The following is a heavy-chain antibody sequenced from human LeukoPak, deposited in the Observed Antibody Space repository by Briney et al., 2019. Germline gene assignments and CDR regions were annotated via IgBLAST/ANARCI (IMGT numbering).Heavy chain of an antibody. V-gene: IGHV3-53*04. CDR2: IYSGGST. CDR1: GFTVSSNY. CDR3: ARDLNIVGATGADYYHGMDV. Sequence: PGGSLRLSCAASGFTVSSNYMSWVRQAPGNGLEWVSVIYSGGSTYYADSVKGRFTISRHNSKNTLYLQMNSLRAEDTAVYYCARDLNIVGATGADYYHGMDVWGQGTTVTVSS. D-gene: IGHD1-26*01. J-gene: IGHJ6*02.